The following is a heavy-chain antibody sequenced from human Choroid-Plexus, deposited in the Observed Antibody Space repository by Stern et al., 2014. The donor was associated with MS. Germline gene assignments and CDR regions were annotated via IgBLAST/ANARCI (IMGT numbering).Heavy chain of an antibody. J-gene: IGHJ5*02. Sequence: VQLVQSGGGVVQPGRPLRLSCVASGFTLGSCAMHWVRQAPGKGLEWVAGVSYDGRNKYYAESVKGRFTISRDNSQNTLYMQMSSLRPEDTAVYYCAKDRQYLTYFFDHWGQGSLVTVSS. CDR3: AKDRQYLTYFFDH. CDR1: GFTLGSCA. D-gene: IGHD2/OR15-2a*01. CDR2: VSYDGRNK. V-gene: IGHV3-30*18.